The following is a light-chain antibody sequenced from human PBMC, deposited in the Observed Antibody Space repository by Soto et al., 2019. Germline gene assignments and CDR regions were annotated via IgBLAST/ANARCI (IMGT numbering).Light chain of an antibody. CDR2: GAS. CDR1: QSVSSN. J-gene: IGKJ2*01. CDR3: QQYNNWPRGYT. Sequence: EIVMTQSPATLSVSPGERATLSCRASQSVSSNLAWYQQKPGQAPRLLIYGASTRATGIPARFSGSGSGTEFTLTISSLQSEDFAVYYCQQYNNWPRGYTFGQGTKLEIQ. V-gene: IGKV3-15*01.